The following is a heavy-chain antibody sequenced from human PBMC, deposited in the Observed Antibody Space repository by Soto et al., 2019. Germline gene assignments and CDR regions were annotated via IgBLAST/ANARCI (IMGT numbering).Heavy chain of an antibody. J-gene: IGHJ4*02. CDR3: ARDPGDGYNLDY. D-gene: IGHD5-12*01. CDR1: GFTFSSYA. CDR2: ISSSSSYI. Sequence: GGSLRLSCAASGFTFSSYAVSWVRQAPGKGLEWVSSISSSSSYIYYADSVKGRFTISRDNAKNSLYLQMNSLRAEDTAVYYCARDPGDGYNLDYWGQGTLVTVSS. V-gene: IGHV3-21*01.